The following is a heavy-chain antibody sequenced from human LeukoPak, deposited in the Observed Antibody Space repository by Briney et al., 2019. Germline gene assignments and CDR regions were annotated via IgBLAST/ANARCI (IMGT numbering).Heavy chain of an antibody. J-gene: IGHJ4*02. CDR2: IRYDGSNK. V-gene: IGHV3-30*02. CDR1: GFTFSSYG. D-gene: IGHD2-21*02. CDR3: AKDRPPYCGGDCSNFDY. Sequence: GGSLRLSCAASGFTFSSYGMHWVRQAPGKGLEWVAFIRYDGSNKYYADSVKGRLTISRDNSKNTLYLQMNSLRAEDTAVYYCAKDRPPYCGGDCSNFDYWGQGTLVTVSS.